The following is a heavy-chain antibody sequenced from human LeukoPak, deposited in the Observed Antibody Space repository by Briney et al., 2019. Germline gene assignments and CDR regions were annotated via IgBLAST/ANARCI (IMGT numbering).Heavy chain of an antibody. CDR1: GYTFTSYD. V-gene: IGHV1-8*01. CDR2: INPHSGNT. J-gene: IGHJ1*01. D-gene: IGHD2-15*01. CDR3: ATVGYCSGGSCPWDEYFQH. Sequence: ASVKVSCKASGYTFTSYDINWVRQATGQGPEWMGWINPHSGNTGYAQKFQGRVTVTRNTSTSTAYMELSSLRSEDTAVYYCATVGYCSGGSCPWDEYFQHWGQGTLVTVSS.